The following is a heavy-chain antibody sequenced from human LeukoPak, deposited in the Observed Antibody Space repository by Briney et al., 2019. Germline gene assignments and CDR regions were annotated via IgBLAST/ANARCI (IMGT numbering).Heavy chain of an antibody. CDR3: AELGITMIGGV. Sequence: GGSLRLSCAASGFTFSRSWMHWVRQAPGKGLEWVSYISSSGSTIYYADSVKGRFTISRDNAKHSLYLQMNSLRAEDTAVYYCAELGITMIGGVWGKGTTVTIS. CDR1: GFTFSRSW. D-gene: IGHD3-10*02. V-gene: IGHV3-48*03. J-gene: IGHJ6*03. CDR2: ISSSGSTI.